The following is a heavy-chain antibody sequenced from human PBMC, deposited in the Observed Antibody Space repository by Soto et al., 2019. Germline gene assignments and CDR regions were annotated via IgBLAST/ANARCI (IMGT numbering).Heavy chain of an antibody. V-gene: IGHV3-30*03. Sequence: GGSLRLSCAASGFTFSSYGMHWVRQAPGKGLEWVAVISYDGSNKYYADSMKGRFTISRDNAKNSLYLEMNSLRAEDTAVYYCARESEDLTSNFDYWGQGTLVTVSS. CDR1: GFTFSSYG. CDR2: ISYDGSNK. J-gene: IGHJ4*02. CDR3: ARESEDLTSNFDY.